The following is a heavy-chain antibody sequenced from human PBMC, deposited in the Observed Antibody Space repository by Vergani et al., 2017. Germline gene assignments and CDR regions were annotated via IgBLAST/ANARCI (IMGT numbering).Heavy chain of an antibody. V-gene: IGHV2-5*01. D-gene: IGHD6-13*01. CDR1: GFSLSTSGVG. J-gene: IGHJ5*02. CDR3: AHGYSSSWSKYNWFDP. CDR2: IYWNDDK. Sequence: QITLKESDPTLVKPTQTLTLTCTFSGFSLSTSGVGVGWIRQPPGKALEWLALIYWNDDKRYSPSLKSRLTITKDTSKNQVVLTMTNMDPVDTATYYCAHGYSSSWSKYNWFDPWGQGTLVTVSS.